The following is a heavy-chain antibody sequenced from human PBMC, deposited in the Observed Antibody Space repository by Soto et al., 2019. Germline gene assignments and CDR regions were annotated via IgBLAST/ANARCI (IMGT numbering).Heavy chain of an antibody. J-gene: IGHJ1*01. CDR1: GFSLSTSGVG. Sequence: QISLKESGPTLVNPTQTLTLTCTFSGFSLSTSGVGVGWIRQPPGKALEWLAVIYWDDDKGYSPSLKNRLTITKNTSKNQVVLTMTNMDPEDTATYYCAHTVGLVVVNSEDASFQHWGQGTQVTVSS. CDR2: IYWDDDK. D-gene: IGHD2-15*01. CDR3: AHTVGLVVVNSEDASFQH. V-gene: IGHV2-5*02.